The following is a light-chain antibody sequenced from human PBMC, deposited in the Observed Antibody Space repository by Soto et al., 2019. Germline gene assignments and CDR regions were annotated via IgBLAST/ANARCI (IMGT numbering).Light chain of an antibody. CDR2: AAS. CDR3: QQAYSFPHT. Sequence: IQMTQSPSSVSASVGDRVTITCRASQGFSSWLAWYQQKPGKAPKLLIYAASTLKSGVPSRFSGSGSGTDFTLTISSLQPEDFAAYYCQQAYSFPHTFGQGTKLEIK. J-gene: IGKJ2*01. CDR1: QGFSSW. V-gene: IGKV1-12*01.